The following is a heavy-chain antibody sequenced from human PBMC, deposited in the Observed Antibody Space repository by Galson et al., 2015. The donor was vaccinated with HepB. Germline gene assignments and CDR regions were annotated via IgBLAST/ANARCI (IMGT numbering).Heavy chain of an antibody. CDR2: IYYHGRT. D-gene: IGHD4-17*01. Sequence: SETLSLTCTVSGGSISSGAYYWSWIRQPPGKGLEWIGRIYYHGRTYHHPSLQSPVTMSVDTSQGGFSLTLTSVTAADTAVYFCARSVDYGDCFEFWGQGIVVTVSS. J-gene: IGHJ4*02. CDR3: ARSVDYGDCFEF. V-gene: IGHV4-39*01. CDR1: GGSISSGAYY.